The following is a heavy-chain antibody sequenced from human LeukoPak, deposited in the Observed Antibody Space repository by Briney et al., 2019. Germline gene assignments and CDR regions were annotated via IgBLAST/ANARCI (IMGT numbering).Heavy chain of an antibody. V-gene: IGHV3-30*02. D-gene: IGHD3-10*01. CDR3: GYGGTSRGPIDY. J-gene: IGHJ4*02. CDR1: GFPFSSYG. Sequence: GGSLRLSCAASGFPFSSYGMCWVRLTPEKGLQWVSYLRDDATYSNYADSVRGRFTISRDNSKNTLYFQMSSLRVGAKAVYYCGYGGTSRGPIDYWGQGTLVTVSS. CDR2: LRDDATYS.